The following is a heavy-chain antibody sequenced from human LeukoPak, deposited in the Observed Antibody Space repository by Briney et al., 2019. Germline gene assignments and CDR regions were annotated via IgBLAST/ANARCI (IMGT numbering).Heavy chain of an antibody. D-gene: IGHD5-18*01. J-gene: IGHJ4*02. CDR2: IIPIFGTA. Sequence: SVKDSCKASGGTFSSYAIRWVRQSPGQGLEWMGGIIPIFGTANYAQKFQGRVTITADESTSTAYMELSSLRSEDTAVYYCARPLDVDTAMVRLDYWGQGTLVTVSS. CDR3: ARPLDVDTAMVRLDY. CDR1: GGTFSSYA. V-gene: IGHV1-69*13.